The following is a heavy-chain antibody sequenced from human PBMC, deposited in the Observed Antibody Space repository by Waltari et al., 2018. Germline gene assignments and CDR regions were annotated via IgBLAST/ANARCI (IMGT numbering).Heavy chain of an antibody. CDR3: ARDRYSGGYFLFAY. D-gene: IGHD1-26*01. CDR1: GYTFTSYG. V-gene: IGHV1-18*01. J-gene: IGHJ4*02. CDR2: MRAYDGNT. Sequence: QVQLVQSGAEVKKPGASVKVSCKASGYTFTSYGISWVRQAPGQGLEWMGWMRAYDGNTNDAQKLQGRVTMTTDTSTSTAYMELRSLRSDDTAVYYCARDRYSGGYFLFAYWGQGTLVTVSS.